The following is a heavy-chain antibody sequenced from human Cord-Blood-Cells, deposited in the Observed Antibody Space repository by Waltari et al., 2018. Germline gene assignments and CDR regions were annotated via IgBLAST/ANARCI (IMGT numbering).Heavy chain of an antibody. Sequence: QVQLVQSGAEVKKPGSSVKVSCKASGGTFSSYAISWVRQAPGQGLEWIGGIIPIFGTANYAQEFQGRVTITADESTSTAYMELSSLGSEDTAVYYCARSRGVPGEWLLYWFDPWGQGTLVTVSS. J-gene: IGHJ5*02. D-gene: IGHD3-3*01. CDR2: IIPIFGTA. CDR3: ARSRGVPGEWLLYWFDP. V-gene: IGHV1-69*01. CDR1: GGTFSSYA.